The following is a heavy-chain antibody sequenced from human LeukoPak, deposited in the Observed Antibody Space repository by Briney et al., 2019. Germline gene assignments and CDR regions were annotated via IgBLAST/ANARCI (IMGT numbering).Heavy chain of an antibody. CDR3: ARDSIAAAGTDWFDP. D-gene: IGHD6-13*01. CDR1: GYTFTSYY. J-gene: IGHJ5*02. CDR2: INPSGGST. Sequence: ASVKVSCKASGYTFTSYYMHWVRQAPGQGLEWMGIINPSGGSTSYAQKFQGRVTMTRDMSTSTVYMELSSLRSEDTAVYYCARDSIAAAGTDWFDPWGQGTLVTVSS. V-gene: IGHV1-46*01.